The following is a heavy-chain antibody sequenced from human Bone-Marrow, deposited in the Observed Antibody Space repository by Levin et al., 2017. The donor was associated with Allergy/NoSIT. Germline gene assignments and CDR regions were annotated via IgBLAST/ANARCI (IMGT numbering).Heavy chain of an antibody. CDR3: ARDRIASAGRSWFDP. V-gene: IGHV3-21*01. CDR2: ISSSSIYI. Sequence: KPGESLKISCAASGFTFITYGMNWVRQAPGKGLEWVSSISSSSIYIYYADSVKGRFTISRDNAKNSLYLQMNSLRAEDTAVYYCARDRIASAGRSWFDPWGQGTLVTVSS. CDR1: GFTFITYG. D-gene: IGHD6-13*01. J-gene: IGHJ5*02.